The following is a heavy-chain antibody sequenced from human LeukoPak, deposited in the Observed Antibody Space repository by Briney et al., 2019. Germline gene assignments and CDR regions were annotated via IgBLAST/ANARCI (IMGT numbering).Heavy chain of an antibody. J-gene: IGHJ5*02. V-gene: IGHV3-21*01. CDR2: ISSSSSYI. Sequence: GGSLRLSCAASGFTFSTYGMTWVRQAPGKGLEWVSSISSSSSYIYYADSVKGRFTISRDNAKNSLYLQMNSLRAEDTAVYYCARDGSVTMVRGRWAYNWFDPWGQGTLVTVSS. CDR1: GFTFSTYG. CDR3: ARDGSVTMVRGRWAYNWFDP. D-gene: IGHD3-10*01.